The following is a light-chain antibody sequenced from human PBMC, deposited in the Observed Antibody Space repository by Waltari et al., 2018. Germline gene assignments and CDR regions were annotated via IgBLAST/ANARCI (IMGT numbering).Light chain of an antibody. CDR3: QKYGTLPAT. CDR2: DAS. Sequence: EIVLTQSPGNLSLSPGERATLSCRASQSVSKYLAWYQQKPGQAPRLLIYDASIRATGIPDRFRGSGGGTDFSLTISSLEPEEFAVYYCQKYGTLPATFGQGTKVQ. V-gene: IGKV3-20*01. CDR1: QSVSKY. J-gene: IGKJ1*01.